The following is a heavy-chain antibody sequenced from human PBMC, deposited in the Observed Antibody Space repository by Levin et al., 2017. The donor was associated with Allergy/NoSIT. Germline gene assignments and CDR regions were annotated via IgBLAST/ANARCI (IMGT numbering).Heavy chain of an antibody. CDR3: AKDHIYYYYMDV. CDR1: GFTFSSYA. CDR2: ISGSGGST. J-gene: IGHJ6*03. Sequence: GGSLRLSCAASGFTFSSYAMSWVRQAPGKGLEWVSAISGSGGSTYYADSVKGLFTISRDNSKNTLYLQMNSLRAEDTAVYYCAKDHIYYYYMDVWGKGTTVTVSS. V-gene: IGHV3-23*01.